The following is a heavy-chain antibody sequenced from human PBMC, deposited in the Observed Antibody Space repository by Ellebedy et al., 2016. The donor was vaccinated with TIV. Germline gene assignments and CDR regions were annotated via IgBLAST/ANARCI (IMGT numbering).Heavy chain of an antibody. V-gene: IGHV4-39*01. CDR1: GGSISSSSYY. D-gene: IGHD3-3*01. Sequence: MPSETLSLTCTVSGGSISSSSYYWGWIRQPPGKGLEWIGSIYYSGSTYYNPSLKSRVTISVDTSKNQFSLKLSSVTAADTAVYYCARRPGREWYFDYWGQGTLVTVSS. CDR3: ARRPGREWYFDY. J-gene: IGHJ4*02. CDR2: IYYSGST.